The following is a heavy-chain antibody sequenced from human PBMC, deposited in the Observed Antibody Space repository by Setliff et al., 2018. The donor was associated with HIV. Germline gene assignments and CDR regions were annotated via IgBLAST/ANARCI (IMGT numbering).Heavy chain of an antibody. Sequence: SETLSLTCTVSGGSISSYYWSWIRQPPGKGLEWIGYIYYSGSINYNPSLKSRVTISVDTSKNQFSLKLSSVTAADTAIYYCAKRASYSFQIWGRGTMVTVS. J-gene: IGHJ3*02. CDR3: AKRASYSFQI. CDR2: IYYSGSI. D-gene: IGHD2-21*01. CDR1: GGSISSYY. V-gene: IGHV4-59*01.